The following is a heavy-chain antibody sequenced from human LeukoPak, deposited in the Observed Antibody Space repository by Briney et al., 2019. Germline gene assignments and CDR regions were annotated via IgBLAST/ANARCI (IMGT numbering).Heavy chain of an antibody. Sequence: PSETLSLTCTVSGGSISSYYWSWIRQPPGKGLEWLGYIYYSGSSNYNPSLKSRVTMSADTSKNQFSLKLSSVTAADTAVYYCARVPRSYYYYYYMDVWGKGTTVTVSS. CDR3: ARVPRSYYYYYYMDV. V-gene: IGHV4-59*01. CDR1: GGSISSYY. CDR2: IYYSGSS. J-gene: IGHJ6*03.